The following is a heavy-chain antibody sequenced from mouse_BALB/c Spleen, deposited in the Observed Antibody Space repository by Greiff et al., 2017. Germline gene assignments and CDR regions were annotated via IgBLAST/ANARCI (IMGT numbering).Heavy chain of an antibody. Sequence: EVQRVESGGGLVKPGGSLKLSCAASGFTFSSYAMSWVRQSPEKRLEWVAEISSGGSYTYYPDTVTGRFTISRDNAKNTLYLEMSSLRSEDTATYYCARIYYYGSSYPPYAMDYWGQGTSVTVSS. J-gene: IGHJ4*01. CDR1: GFTFSSYA. CDR2: ISSGGSYT. D-gene: IGHD1-1*01. CDR3: ARIYYYGSSYPPYAMDY. V-gene: IGHV5-9-4*01.